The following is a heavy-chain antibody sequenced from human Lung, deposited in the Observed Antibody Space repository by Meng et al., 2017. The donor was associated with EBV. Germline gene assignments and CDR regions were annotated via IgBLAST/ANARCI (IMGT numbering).Heavy chain of an antibody. Sequence: QVQPVQARPEVKKPGASGTVSCKASDYTFTGYGVSWVRQAPGQGLEWMAWLGAHDGDTSHAPKFQGRVTVSADRPTATAYMGLRSLRSDDTAVYYCARGTPGRSYSDYWGQGTLVTVSS. CDR1: DYTFTGYG. CDR2: LGAHDGDT. V-gene: IGHV1-18*01. D-gene: IGHD3-10*01. CDR3: ARGTPGRSYSDY. J-gene: IGHJ4*02.